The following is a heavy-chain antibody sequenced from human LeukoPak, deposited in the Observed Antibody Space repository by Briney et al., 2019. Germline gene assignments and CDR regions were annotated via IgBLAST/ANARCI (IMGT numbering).Heavy chain of an antibody. CDR3: ARETRGSSGYPPNY. CDR1: GYSISSGYY. Sequence: SETLSLTCTVSGYSISSGYYCGWLRQPPGKRLEWIGSIYHSGSTYYNPSLKSRVTISVDTSKNQFSLKMSSVTAADTAVYYCARETRGSSGYPPNYWGQGTLVTVS. V-gene: IGHV4-38-2*02. D-gene: IGHD3-22*01. J-gene: IGHJ4*02. CDR2: IYHSGST.